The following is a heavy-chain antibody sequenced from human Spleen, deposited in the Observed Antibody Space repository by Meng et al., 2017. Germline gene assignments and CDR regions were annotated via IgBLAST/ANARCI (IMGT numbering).Heavy chain of an antibody. V-gene: IGHV4-4*07. CDR3: ARDLYYFDSSGYYAFDI. J-gene: IGHJ3*02. CDR1: GGSISNYY. D-gene: IGHD3-22*01. CDR2: IYTSGST. Sequence: SETLSLTCTVSGGSISNYYWSWIRQPAGKGLEWIGRIYTSGSTNYNPSLKSRVTISVDTSKNQFSLKLSSVTAADTAVYYCARDLYYFDSSGYYAFDIWGQGTMVTVSS.